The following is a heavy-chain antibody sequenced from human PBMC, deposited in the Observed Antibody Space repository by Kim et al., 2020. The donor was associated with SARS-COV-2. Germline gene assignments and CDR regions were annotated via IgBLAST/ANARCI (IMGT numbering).Heavy chain of an antibody. CDR3: AKGHQRSWFLWADY. D-gene: IGHD6-13*01. V-gene: IGHV3-23*01. Sequence: GGSLRLSCAASGFTFSSYAMSWVRQAPGKGLEWVSAISGSGGSTYYADSVKGRFTISRDNSKNTLYLQMNSLRAEDTAVYYCAKGHQRSWFLWADYWGQGTLVTVSS. CDR1: GFTFSSYA. J-gene: IGHJ4*02. CDR2: ISGSGGST.